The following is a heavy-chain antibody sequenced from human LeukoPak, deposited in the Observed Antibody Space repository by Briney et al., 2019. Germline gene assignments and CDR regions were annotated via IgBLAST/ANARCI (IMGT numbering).Heavy chain of an antibody. J-gene: IGHJ5*02. CDR1: GFTFSDSA. CDR2: ISDTGGRT. Sequence: PGGSLRLSCAASGFTFSDSAVSWVRQAPGEGLEWVSSISDTGGRTYYAASVKGRFAISRDNSRNTVFLQMNSLRAGDTAIYYCAKGGQDYDFWRFDLWGQGILVAVSS. V-gene: IGHV3-23*01. D-gene: IGHD3-3*01. CDR3: AKGGQDYDFWRFDL.